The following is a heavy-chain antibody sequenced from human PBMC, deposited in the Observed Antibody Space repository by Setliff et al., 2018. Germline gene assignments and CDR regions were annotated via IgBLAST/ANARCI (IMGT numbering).Heavy chain of an antibody. J-gene: IGHJ6*03. CDR1: GTTFNSHA. V-gene: IGHV1-69*06. CDR2: IITAFGSA. CDR3: ATSPKKVTGSDYYNYYMDV. D-gene: IGHD3-9*01. Sequence: ASVKVSCKTSGTTFNSHAINWVRQAPGQGLEWMGRIITAFGSAISAQKFQDRVSITADRTTYTAYLELTSLTLEDTAVYYCATSPKKVTGSDYYNYYMDVWG.